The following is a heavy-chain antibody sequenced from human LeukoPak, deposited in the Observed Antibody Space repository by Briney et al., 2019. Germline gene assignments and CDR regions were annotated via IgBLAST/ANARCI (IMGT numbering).Heavy chain of an antibody. V-gene: IGHV3-21*01. CDR3: ARGEDTAMVSGGYNWFDP. CDR1: GFTFSSYS. CDR2: ISSSSSYI. D-gene: IGHD5-18*01. J-gene: IGHJ5*02. Sequence: GGSLRLSCAASGFTFSSYSMNWVRQAPGKGLEWVSSISSSSSYIYYADSVKGRFTISRDNAMNSLYLQMNSLRAEDTAVYYCARGEDTAMVSGGYNWFDPWGQGTLVTVSS.